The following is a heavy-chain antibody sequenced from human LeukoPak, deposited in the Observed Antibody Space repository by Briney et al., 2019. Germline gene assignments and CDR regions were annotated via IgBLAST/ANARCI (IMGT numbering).Heavy chain of an antibody. CDR1: GGSISSYY. Sequence: SETLSLTCTVSGGSISSYYWSWIRQPPGKGLEWIGYIYYRGSTDYNPSLKSRVTMSVDTSKNQFSLKLRSVTAADTAVYYCARDSHFCSGISCDLGWFDPWGQGTLVTVSS. D-gene: IGHD2-2*01. CDR3: ARDSHFCSGISCDLGWFDP. V-gene: IGHV4-59*01. CDR2: IYYRGST. J-gene: IGHJ5*02.